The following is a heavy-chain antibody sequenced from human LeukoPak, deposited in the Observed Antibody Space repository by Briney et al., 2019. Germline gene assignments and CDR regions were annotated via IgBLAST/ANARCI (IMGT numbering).Heavy chain of an antibody. CDR3: AELGITMIGGV. Sequence: GGSLRLSCAASGFTFDDYTMHWVRQAPGKGLEWVSLITWDGGSTYYADSVKGRFTISRDNAKNSLYLQMNSLRAEDTAVYYCAELGITMIGGVWGKGTTVTISS. D-gene: IGHD3-10*02. CDR2: ITWDGGST. J-gene: IGHJ6*04. V-gene: IGHV3-43*01. CDR1: GFTFDDYT.